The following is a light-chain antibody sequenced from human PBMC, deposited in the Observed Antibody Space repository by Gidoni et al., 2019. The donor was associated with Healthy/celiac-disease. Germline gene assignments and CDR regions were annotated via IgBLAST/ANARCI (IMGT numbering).Light chain of an antibody. Sequence: IQMTQSPSSLSAPVGDRVTITCRASQSISSYLNWYKQKPGNAPKLLIYAASSLQSGVPSRFSGSGSGKDFTLTISSRKPEDFATYYCKQSYSTPRTFGQGTKLEIK. V-gene: IGKV1-39*01. CDR2: AAS. J-gene: IGKJ2*01. CDR3: KQSYSTPRT. CDR1: QSISSY.